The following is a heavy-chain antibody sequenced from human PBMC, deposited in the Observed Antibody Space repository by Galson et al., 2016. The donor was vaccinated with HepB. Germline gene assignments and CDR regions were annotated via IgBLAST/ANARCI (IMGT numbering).Heavy chain of an antibody. J-gene: IGHJ6*02. CDR3: ARGVGRRIEVGGPSYYYYGLDV. Sequence: CAISGDSVSGNSATWNWIRQSPSRGLEWLGRTYYRSKWYVDYAESMKSRIMINPDKSKNQISLQMNSVTPEDSAVYYCARGVGRRIEVGGPSYYYYGLDVWGQGTTVTVSS. V-gene: IGHV6-1*01. CDR2: TYYRSKWYV. D-gene: IGHD1-26*01. CDR1: GDSVSGNSAT.